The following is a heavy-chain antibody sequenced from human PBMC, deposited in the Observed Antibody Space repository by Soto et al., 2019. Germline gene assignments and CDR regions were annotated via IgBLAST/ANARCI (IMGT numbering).Heavy chain of an antibody. V-gene: IGHV3-23*01. CDR3: ARAPSRIPYGMDV. CDR2: ISGSVDST. CDR1: GFPFSNYA. J-gene: IGHJ6*02. Sequence: EVQVLESGGGLVQPGGSLRLSCAASGFPFSNYAMSWVRQAPGKGLQWVSSISGSVDSTYYADSVQGRFIISRDYSKNTLFLQMNSLRAEDTAVYYCARAPSRIPYGMDVWGQGTTVIVSS. D-gene: IGHD6-13*01.